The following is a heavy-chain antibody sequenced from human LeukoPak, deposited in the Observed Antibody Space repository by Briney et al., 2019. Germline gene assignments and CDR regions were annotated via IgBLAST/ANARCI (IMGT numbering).Heavy chain of an antibody. J-gene: IGHJ4*02. Sequence: GGSLRLSCAASGFTLSSYAMSWVRQAPGKGLEWVSVISGSGGSTYYADSVKGRFTISRDNAKNSLYLQMNSLRAEDTAVYYCARDFIRAGTTKSFDYWGQGTLVTVSS. CDR2: ISGSGGST. CDR3: ARDFIRAGTTKSFDY. D-gene: IGHD1-7*01. V-gene: IGHV3-23*01. CDR1: GFTLSSYA.